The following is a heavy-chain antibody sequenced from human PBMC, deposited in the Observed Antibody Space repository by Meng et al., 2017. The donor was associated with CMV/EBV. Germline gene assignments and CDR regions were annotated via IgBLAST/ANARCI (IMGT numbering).Heavy chain of an antibody. V-gene: IGHV1-8*01. CDR1: GYTFTSYD. D-gene: IGHD1-7*01. CDR2: MNPNSGNT. J-gene: IGHJ5*02. CDR3: ARSRLELRALVDWFDP. Sequence: ASVKVSCKASGYTFTSYDINWVRQATGQGLEWMGWMNPNSGNTGYAQKFQGRVTMTRNTSISTAYMELSSLRSEDTAMYYCARSRLELRALVDWFDPWGQGTLVTVSS.